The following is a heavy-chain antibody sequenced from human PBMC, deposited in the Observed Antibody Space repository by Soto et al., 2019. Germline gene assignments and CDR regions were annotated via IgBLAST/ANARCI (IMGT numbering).Heavy chain of an antibody. Sequence: QVQLQESGPGLVKPSQTLSLTCTVSGGSISSGGYYWSWIRQHPGKGLEWIGYIYYSGSTYYNPSLKSRVTISVDTSNNQFSLKLSSVTAADTAVYYCARGGGGSEGFDYWGQGTLVTFSS. CDR2: IYYSGST. CDR1: GGSISSGGYY. CDR3: ARGGGGSEGFDY. J-gene: IGHJ4*02. V-gene: IGHV4-31*03. D-gene: IGHD2-15*01.